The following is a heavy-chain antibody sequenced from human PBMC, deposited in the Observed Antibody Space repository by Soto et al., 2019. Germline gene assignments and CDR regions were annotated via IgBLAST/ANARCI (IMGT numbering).Heavy chain of an antibody. D-gene: IGHD3-3*01. J-gene: IGHJ5*02. CDR3: ARQRWSTSMEYKRGHWLDP. CDR2: INDSGST. Sequence: ETLSLTCAVYGGSFSGYYWNWIRQPPGKGLEWIGEINDSGSTNYNPSLRSRVTISVDTSKNQFSLKLSSVTAADTAVYYCARQRWSTSMEYKRGHWLDPWGQGTLVTVSS. CDR1: GGSFSGYY. V-gene: IGHV4-34*01.